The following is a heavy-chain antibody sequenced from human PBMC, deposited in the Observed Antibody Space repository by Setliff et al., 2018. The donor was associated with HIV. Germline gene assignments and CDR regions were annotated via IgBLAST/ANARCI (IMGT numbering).Heavy chain of an antibody. Sequence: PGGSLRLSCAVSGFTFISAWMSWVRQAPGKGLEWVSRIRSKIDGGTTDYAAFVKDRFTISRDDSKNTLYLQMNGLRSEDTAVYYCTTEPHFAHWGQGALVTVSS. CDR1: GFTFISAW. CDR3: TTEPHFAH. J-gene: IGHJ1*01. V-gene: IGHV3-15*01. CDR2: IRSKIDGGTT.